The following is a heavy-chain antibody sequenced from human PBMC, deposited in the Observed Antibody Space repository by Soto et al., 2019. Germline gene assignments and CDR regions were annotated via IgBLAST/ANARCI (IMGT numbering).Heavy chain of an antibody. D-gene: IGHD3-10*01. CDR2: IYPGDSDS. CDR1: GYSFASYW. Sequence: PGESLNISCKGSGYSFASYWIAWVRQMPGKGLEWMGIIYPGDSDSRYSPSFQGQVTISADKSISTAYLQWNSLKASDTAIYYCARPRSGSYRLDYYGMDVWGQGSTITVSS. CDR3: ARPRSGSYRLDYYGMDV. V-gene: IGHV5-51*01. J-gene: IGHJ6*02.